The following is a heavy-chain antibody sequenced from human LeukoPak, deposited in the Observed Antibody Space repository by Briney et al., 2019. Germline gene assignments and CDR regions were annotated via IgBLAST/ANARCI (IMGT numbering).Heavy chain of an antibody. CDR1: GFTFSGHW. CDR2: IYSGGST. Sequence: GGSLRLSCTASGFTFSGHWIHWVRQAPGKGLEWVSVIYSGGSTYYADSVKGRFTISRDNSKNMMYLQVNSLRVEDTAVYYCARVSATGSSGYVPDYWGQGTLVTVSS. V-gene: IGHV3-53*01. CDR3: ARVSATGSSGYVPDY. J-gene: IGHJ4*02. D-gene: IGHD3-22*01.